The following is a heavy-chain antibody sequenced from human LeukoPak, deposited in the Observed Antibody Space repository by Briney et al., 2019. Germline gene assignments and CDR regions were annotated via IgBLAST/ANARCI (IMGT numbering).Heavy chain of an antibody. CDR1: GFTFSSYA. D-gene: IGHD2-8*02. V-gene: IGHV3-30-3*01. CDR3: ARDGEGVLGFDY. J-gene: IGHJ4*02. Sequence: GSLRLSCAASGFTFSSYAMHWVRQAPGKGLEWVAVISYDGSNKYYADSVKGRFTISRDNSKNTLYLQMNSLRAEDTAVYYCARDGEGVLGFDYWGQGTLVTVSS. CDR2: ISYDGSNK.